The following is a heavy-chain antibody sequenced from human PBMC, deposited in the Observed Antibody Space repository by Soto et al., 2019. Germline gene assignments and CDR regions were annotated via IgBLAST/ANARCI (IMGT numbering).Heavy chain of an antibody. J-gene: IGHJ4*02. CDR2: ISSSSSTT. CDR3: VRDAATGDYLNSVL. D-gene: IGHD4-17*01. CDR1: GFTFSRYS. Sequence: EVQLVESGGGLVQPGGSLRLSCAASGFTFSRYSMNWVRQAPGKGLEWASYISSSSSTTSYADSVKGRFTIYRDNAKNSLYLQMDSLRAEDTAVYYCVRDAATGDYLNSVLWGQGTLVTVSS. V-gene: IGHV3-48*01.